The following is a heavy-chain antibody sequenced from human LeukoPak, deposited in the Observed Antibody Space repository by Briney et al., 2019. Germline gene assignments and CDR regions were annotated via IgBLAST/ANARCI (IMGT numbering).Heavy chain of an antibody. CDR3: ARDWGDVPAAQYYYYGMDV. Sequence: PGGSLRLSCAASGFNFSDAWMSWLRQAPGKGLEWVSSISSSSSYIYYADSVRGRFTISRDNAKNSLYLQMNSLRAEDTAVYYCARDWGDVPAAQYYYYGMDVWGQGTTVTVSS. D-gene: IGHD2-2*01. J-gene: IGHJ6*02. CDR1: GFNFSDAW. V-gene: IGHV3-21*01. CDR2: ISSSSSYI.